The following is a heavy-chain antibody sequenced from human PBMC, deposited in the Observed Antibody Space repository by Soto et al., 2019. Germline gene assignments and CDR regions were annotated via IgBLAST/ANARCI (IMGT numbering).Heavy chain of an antibody. CDR3: AHTQGIVLVPAAIWY. CDR2: ISGSGTTI. Sequence: GGSLRLSCAVSGFRFSDSYMTWIRQAPGKGLEWVSKISGSGTTIYYAESVKGRFTVSRDNAKNSLYLLMNSLRAEDTAVYYCAHTQGIVLVPAAIWYWGQGTLVTVSS. V-gene: IGHV3-11*01. CDR1: GFRFSDSY. J-gene: IGHJ4*02. D-gene: IGHD2-2*02.